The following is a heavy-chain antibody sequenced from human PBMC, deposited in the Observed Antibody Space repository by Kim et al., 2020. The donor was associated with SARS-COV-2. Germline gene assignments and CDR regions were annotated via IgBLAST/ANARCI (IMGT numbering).Heavy chain of an antibody. D-gene: IGHD2-15*01. CDR3: ARQGRNRWQNWFDP. CDR1: DDSISNYY. Sequence: SETLSLTCTVSDDSISNYYWSWIRQPPGEGLEWIAYIYYSGSINYNPSLKSRVTISADTSKNQFSLKVNSVTAADTAVYYCARQGRNRWQNWFDPWGQGTLVTVSS. CDR2: IYYSGSI. V-gene: IGHV4-59*08. J-gene: IGHJ5*01.